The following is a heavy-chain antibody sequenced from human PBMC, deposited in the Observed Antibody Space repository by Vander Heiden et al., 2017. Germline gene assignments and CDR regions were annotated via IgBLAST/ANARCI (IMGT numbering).Heavy chain of an antibody. CDR1: GFTFSSYE. CDR2: VGVAGDT. V-gene: IGHV3-13*01. Sequence: DVQLVESGGGLVQPGGSLRLPCAASGFTFSSYEMPWVRQVLGKGLDWVSAVGVAGDTFYPGSMKGRFTVSRENAKNSLYLQMNDLRAGDTAVYYCAREAGAGARELDYWGQGTLVTVSS. CDR3: AREAGAGARELDY. D-gene: IGHD6-19*01. J-gene: IGHJ4*02.